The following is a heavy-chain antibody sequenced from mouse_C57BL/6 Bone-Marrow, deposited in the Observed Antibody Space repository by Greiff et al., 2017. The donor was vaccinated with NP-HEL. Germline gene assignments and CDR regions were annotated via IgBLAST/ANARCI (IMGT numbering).Heavy chain of an antibody. Sequence: EVKLMESGEGLVKPGGSLKLSCAASGFTFSSYAMSWVRQTPEKRLEWVAYISSGGDYIYYADTVKGRFTISRDNARNTLYLQMSSLKSEDTAMYYCTRAGAAQAHNWGKGTLVTVSA. D-gene: IGHD3-2*02. CDR1: GFTFSSYA. CDR2: ISSGGDYI. J-gene: IGHJ3*01. CDR3: TRAGAAQAHN. V-gene: IGHV5-9-1*02.